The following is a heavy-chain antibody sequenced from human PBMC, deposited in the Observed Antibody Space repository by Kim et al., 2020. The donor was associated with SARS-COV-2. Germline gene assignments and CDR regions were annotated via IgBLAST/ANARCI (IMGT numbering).Heavy chain of an antibody. CDR3: GRDYSD. V-gene: IGHV3-7*01. Sequence: NGSERYTVDSWKSRFTNARDNAKNSLYLQMNSLRAEDTAVYFCGRDYSDWGQGTLVTVSS. J-gene: IGHJ4*02. CDR2: NGSER. D-gene: IGHD6-13*01.